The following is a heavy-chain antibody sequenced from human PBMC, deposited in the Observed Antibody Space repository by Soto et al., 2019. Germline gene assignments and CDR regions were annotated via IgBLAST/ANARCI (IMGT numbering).Heavy chain of an antibody. Sequence: SETLSLTCTVSGGSISSGDYYWSWIRQPPGKGLEWIGYIYYSGSTYYNPSLKSRVTISVDTSKNQFSLKLSSVTAADTAVYYCARGDHDYGEYGRHYYYGMDVWGQGPKGTAS. V-gene: IGHV4-30-4*01. CDR2: IYYSGST. CDR3: ARGDHDYGEYGRHYYYGMDV. D-gene: IGHD4-17*01. J-gene: IGHJ6*02. CDR1: GGSISSGDYY.